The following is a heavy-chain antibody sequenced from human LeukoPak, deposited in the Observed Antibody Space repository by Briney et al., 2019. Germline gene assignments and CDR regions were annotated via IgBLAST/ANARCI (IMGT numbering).Heavy chain of an antibody. Sequence: GASVKVSCKASGCTFASYGISWVRQAPGQGLEWMGWISAYNGDTKYAQHLQGRVTLTTDTSTGTAYMELRSLASDDTALYYCARDTARITTPGGPDYWGQGTLVTVSS. CDR3: ARDTARITTPGGPDY. CDR1: GCTFASYG. CDR2: ISAYNGDT. J-gene: IGHJ4*02. D-gene: IGHD6-13*01. V-gene: IGHV1-18*01.